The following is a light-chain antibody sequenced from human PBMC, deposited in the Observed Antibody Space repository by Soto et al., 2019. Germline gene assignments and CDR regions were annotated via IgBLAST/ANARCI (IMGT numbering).Light chain of an antibody. Sequence: EIVVTQSPATLSVSPAGRVTLSCRASQSVSSNLAWYQQKPGQAPRLLMYGASTRATGIPARFSGSGSGTEFTLTISSLQSEDFATYFCQQSHTARTFGQGTKVDIK. CDR1: QSVSSN. CDR3: QQSHTART. J-gene: IGKJ1*01. V-gene: IGKV3-15*01. CDR2: GAS.